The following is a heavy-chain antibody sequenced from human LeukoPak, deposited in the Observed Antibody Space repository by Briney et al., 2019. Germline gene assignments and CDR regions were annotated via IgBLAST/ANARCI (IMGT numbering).Heavy chain of an antibody. D-gene: IGHD3-3*01. J-gene: IGHJ4*02. CDR1: GFTFSSYA. CDR2: MSGSGGST. V-gene: IGHV3-23*01. Sequence: GGSLRLSCAASGFTFSSYAMRWVRQAPGKGLEWVSAMSGSGGSTYYADSMKGRFTISRDNSKNTLYLQRNSLRAEETAVYYCAKDSRGYYYTQYDFDYWGQGTLVTVSS. CDR3: AKDSRGYYYTQYDFDY.